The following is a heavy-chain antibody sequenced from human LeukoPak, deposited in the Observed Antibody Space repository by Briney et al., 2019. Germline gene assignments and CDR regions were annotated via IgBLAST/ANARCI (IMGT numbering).Heavy chain of an antibody. CDR3: AREDYDSSGYDY. J-gene: IGHJ4*02. CDR2: INHGGST. D-gene: IGHD3-22*01. V-gene: IGHV4-34*01. CDR1: GGSLSAYY. Sequence: SETLSLTCAVYGGSLSAYYWTWIRQPPGKGLEWIGEINHGGSTNYNPSLKSRVTISIDTSKNQFSLKLSSVTAADTAVYYCAREDYDSSGYDYWGQGTLVTVSS.